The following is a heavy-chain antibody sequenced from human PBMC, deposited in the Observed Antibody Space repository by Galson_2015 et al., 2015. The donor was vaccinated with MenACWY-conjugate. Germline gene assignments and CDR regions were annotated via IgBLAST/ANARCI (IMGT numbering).Heavy chain of an antibody. V-gene: IGHV3-49*03. CDR3: ARERGYDILGWFDP. CDR1: GFTFGDYA. J-gene: IGHJ5*02. CDR2: IGSETSGGTT. Sequence: SLRLSCAASGFTFGDYAMGWFRQAPGKGLEWVSFIGSETSGGTTKYAASVKGRFTISRDDSTSIAYLQMNSLKAEDTAMYYCARERGYDILGWFDPWGQGTLVTVSS. D-gene: IGHD3-9*01.